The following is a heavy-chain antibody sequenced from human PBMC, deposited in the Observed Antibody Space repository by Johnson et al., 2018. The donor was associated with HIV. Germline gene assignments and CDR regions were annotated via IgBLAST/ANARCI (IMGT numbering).Heavy chain of an antibody. D-gene: IGHD2/OR15-2a*01. J-gene: IGHJ3*01. CDR2: INPRGTGK. V-gene: IGHV3-NL1*01. CDR1: GFTFSSYG. CDR3: AKARGFNYFIDAFDR. Sequence: VQLVESGGGVVQPGRSLRLSCAASGFTFSSYGMHWVRQAPGTGLEWGSGINPRGTGKHYADSVEGRFTLPRDNSRNTVYLQINSLSAEATAMYYCAKARGFNYFIDAFDRWGQGTLVTVSS.